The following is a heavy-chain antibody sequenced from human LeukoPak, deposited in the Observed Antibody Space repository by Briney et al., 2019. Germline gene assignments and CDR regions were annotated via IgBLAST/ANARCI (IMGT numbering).Heavy chain of an antibody. D-gene: IGHD6-19*01. J-gene: IGHJ4*02. CDR1: GGSFSGYY. CDR3: ARGRLRIAVAGSILY. V-gene: IGHV4-34*01. Sequence: SSETLSLTCAVYGGSFSGYYWSWIRQPPGKGLEWIGEINHSGSTNYNPSLKSRVTISVDTSKNQFSLKLSSVTAADTAVYYCARGRLRIAVAGSILYWGQGTLVTVSS. CDR2: INHSGST.